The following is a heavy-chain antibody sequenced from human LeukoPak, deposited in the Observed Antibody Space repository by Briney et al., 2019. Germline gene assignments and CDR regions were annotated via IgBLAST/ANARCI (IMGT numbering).Heavy chain of an antibody. CDR2: IYYSGST. Sequence: SETLSPTCTVSGGSISSYYWSWIRQPPGKGLEWIGYIYYSGSTNYNPSLKSRVTISVDTSKNQFSLKLSSVTAADTAVYYCARGYPLEVVVPFDYWGQGTLVTVSP. V-gene: IGHV4-59*01. D-gene: IGHD3-22*01. J-gene: IGHJ4*02. CDR3: ARGYPLEVVVPFDY. CDR1: GGSISSYY.